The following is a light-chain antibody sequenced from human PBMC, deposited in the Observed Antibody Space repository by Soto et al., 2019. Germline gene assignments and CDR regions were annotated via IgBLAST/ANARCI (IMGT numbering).Light chain of an antibody. Sequence: EIVLTQSPGTLSLSPGERATLSCRASQSFSSSYLAWYQQKPGQAPRLLIYGASSRATGIPDRFSGSGSGTDFTLTISRLEPEDFAVYYCPDYGNSPSTFGQGTKVEIK. CDR2: GAS. V-gene: IGKV3-20*01. CDR3: PDYGNSPST. CDR1: QSFSSSY. J-gene: IGKJ1*01.